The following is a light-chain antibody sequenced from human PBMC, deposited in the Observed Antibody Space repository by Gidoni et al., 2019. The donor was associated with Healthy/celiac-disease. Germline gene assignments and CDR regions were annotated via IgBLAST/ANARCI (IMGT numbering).Light chain of an antibody. CDR3: QSADSSNWV. J-gene: IGLJ3*02. CDR1: ALPKQY. CDR2: KDS. Sequence: SYELTHPPSVSVSPGQTARITCSGDALPKQYAYWYQQKPGQAPGLVIYKDSERPSGIPERFSGSSSGTTVTLTISGVQAEDEADYYCQSADSSNWVFGGGTKLTVL. V-gene: IGLV3-25*02.